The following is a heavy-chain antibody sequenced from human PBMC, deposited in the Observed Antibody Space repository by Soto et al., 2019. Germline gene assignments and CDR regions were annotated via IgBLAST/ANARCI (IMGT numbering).Heavy chain of an antibody. CDR3: ARYVSTRSAGWFGP. V-gene: IGHV2-5*02. CDR2: IYWDDDK. J-gene: IGHJ5*02. Sequence: QITLNESGPTLVKPTQTLTLTCTFSGLSLSTSGEAVGWIRQPPEKALEWLALIYWDDDKGYNPTLTTRLTIHKDTTKNQVVLTLTNMDPVETATYYWARYVSTRSAGWFGPWGQGIPVTDSS. D-gene: IGHD3-10*01. CDR1: GLSLSTSGEA.